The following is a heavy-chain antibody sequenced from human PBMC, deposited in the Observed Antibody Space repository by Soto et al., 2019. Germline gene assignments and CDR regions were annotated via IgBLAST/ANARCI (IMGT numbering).Heavy chain of an antibody. CDR3: AKDPPSPWTANWVDP. Sequence: EEQVSESGGGLVQSGGSLRLSCAASGFNFNTFAMSWIRQAPGKGLEWVSHISRSGDSRDYADSVRGRFTISRDNSKNVLFLQMNSLRADDTATYYCAKDPPSPWTANWVDPWGKGTLVTVSS. D-gene: IGHD5-12*01. CDR1: GFNFNTFA. J-gene: IGHJ5*02. V-gene: IGHV3-23*01. CDR2: ISRSGDSR.